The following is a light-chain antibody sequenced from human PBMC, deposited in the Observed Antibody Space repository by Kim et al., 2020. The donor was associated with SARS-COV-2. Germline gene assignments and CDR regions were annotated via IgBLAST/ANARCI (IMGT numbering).Light chain of an antibody. Sequence: SYELTQPPSVSVAPGKTARITCGGNNIGSKSVHWYQQQPGQSPVLVIYYESDRPSGIPERFSGSKSGHTATLTISRVEAGDEADYYCQVWDSSSDHWVFGGGTRLTVL. CDR2: YES. CDR3: QVWDSSSDHWV. CDR1: NIGSKS. J-gene: IGLJ3*02. V-gene: IGLV3-21*04.